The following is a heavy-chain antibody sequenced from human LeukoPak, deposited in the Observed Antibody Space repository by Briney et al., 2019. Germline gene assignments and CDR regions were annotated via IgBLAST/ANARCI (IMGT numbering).Heavy chain of an antibody. J-gene: IGHJ4*02. Sequence: SETLSLTCAVSGGSISSSNWWSWVRQPPGKGLEWIGEIYHSGSTNYNPSLKSRVTISVDKSKNQFSLNVSPVTAADTAVYYCATGSSGWSSHLGYWGQGTLVTVSS. D-gene: IGHD6-19*01. CDR3: ATGSSGWSSHLGY. CDR1: GGSISSSNW. V-gene: IGHV4-4*02. CDR2: IYHSGST.